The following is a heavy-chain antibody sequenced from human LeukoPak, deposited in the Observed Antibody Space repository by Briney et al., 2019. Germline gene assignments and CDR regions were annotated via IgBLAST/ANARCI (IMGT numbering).Heavy chain of an antibody. D-gene: IGHD4-11*01. J-gene: IGHJ3*02. V-gene: IGHV4-59*01. CDR2: IYYSGST. CDR1: GGSISSYY. CDR3: ARGNDYSNYVDAFDI. Sequence: SETLSLTCTVSGGSISSYYWSWIRQPPGKGLEWIGYIYYSGSTNYNPSLKSRVIISVDTSKNQFSLKLSSVTAADTAVYYCARGNDYSNYVDAFDIWGQGTMVTVSS.